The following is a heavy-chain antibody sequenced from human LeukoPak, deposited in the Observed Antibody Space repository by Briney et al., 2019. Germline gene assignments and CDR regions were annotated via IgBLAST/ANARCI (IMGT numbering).Heavy chain of an antibody. J-gene: IGHJ3*02. CDR1: GGTFSSYA. V-gene: IGHV1-69*04. CDR3: ASLPFGDHAFDI. CDR2: IIPILGIA. D-gene: IGHD3-16*01. Sequence: SVKVSCKASGGTFSSYAISWVRQAPGQGLEWMGRIIPILGIANYAQKFQGRVTITADKSTSTAYMELSSLRSDDTAVYYCASLPFGDHAFDIWGQGTMVTVSS.